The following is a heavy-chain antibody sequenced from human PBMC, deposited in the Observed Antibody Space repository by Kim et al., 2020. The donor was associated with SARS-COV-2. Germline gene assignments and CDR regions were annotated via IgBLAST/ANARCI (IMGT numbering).Heavy chain of an antibody. CDR1: GFTFSSYG. CDR3: ARRGFGELFRVIGLGDYYYYGMDV. CDR2: ISYDGSNK. Sequence: GGSLRLSCAASGFTFSSYGMHWVRQAPGKGLEWVAVISYDGSNKYYADSVKGRFTISRDNSKNTLYLQMNSLRAEDTAVYYCARRGFGELFRVIGLGDYYYYGMDVWGQGTTVTVSS. V-gene: IGHV3-30*03. D-gene: IGHD3-10*01. J-gene: IGHJ6*02.